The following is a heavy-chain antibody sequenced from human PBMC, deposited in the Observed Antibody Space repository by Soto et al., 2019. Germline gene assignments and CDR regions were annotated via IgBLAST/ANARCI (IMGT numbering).Heavy chain of an antibody. Sequence: GASVKASCKASGDTFTGYYMHWVRQAPGQGLEWMGWINPNSGGTNYAQKFQGWVTMTRDTSISTAYMELSRLRSDDTAVYYCARAFGELLLGIIGNYYYYYGMDVWGQGTTVTVSS. CDR1: GDTFTGYY. CDR2: INPNSGGT. J-gene: IGHJ6*02. V-gene: IGHV1-2*04. D-gene: IGHD3-10*01. CDR3: ARAFGELLLGIIGNYYYYYGMDV.